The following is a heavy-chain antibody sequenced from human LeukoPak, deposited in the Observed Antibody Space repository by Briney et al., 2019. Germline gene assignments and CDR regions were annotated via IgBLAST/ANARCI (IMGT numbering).Heavy chain of an antibody. D-gene: IGHD1-1*01. J-gene: IGHJ5*02. CDR1: GFTFDDYA. CDR3: AKDRNWNDFYAMQFDP. CDR2: ISGDGGST. V-gene: IGHV3-43*02. Sequence: PGGSLRLSCAASGFTFDDYAIHWVRPAAGNGLEWVSLISGDGGSTYYADSVKGRFTISRDNSKNSLYLQMNSLRTEDTALYYCAKDRNWNDFYAMQFDPWGQGTLVTVSS.